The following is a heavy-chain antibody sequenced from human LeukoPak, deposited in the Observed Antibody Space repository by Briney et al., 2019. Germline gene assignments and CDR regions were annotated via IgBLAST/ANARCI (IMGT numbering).Heavy chain of an antibody. CDR1: GESFSGNY. CDR2: INPSGIT. V-gene: IGHV4-34*01. CDR3: ARRSDRNNSPLRL. D-gene: IGHD2/OR15-2a*01. Sequence: SETLSLTCAVYGESFSGNYWSWIRQPPGKGLEWIGEINPSGITNYNSSLKSRVTMSVDTSKNQFSLELTSVTAADTAMYYCARRSDRNNSPLRLWSQGTLVTVSS. J-gene: IGHJ4*02.